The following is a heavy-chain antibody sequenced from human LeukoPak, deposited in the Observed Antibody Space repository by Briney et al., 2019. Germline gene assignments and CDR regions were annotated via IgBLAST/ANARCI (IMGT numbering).Heavy chain of an antibody. Sequence: SETLSLTCTVSGGSILSDYWSWIRQPPGKGLEWIGYMYYTGSTNYNPSLKSRVTLSVDTSKNQFSLKLSSVSAADTAVYYCARMVATRYFDYWGQGTLVTVSS. CDR2: MYYTGST. CDR1: GGSILSDY. CDR3: ARMVATRYFDY. J-gene: IGHJ4*02. D-gene: IGHD5-12*01. V-gene: IGHV4-59*01.